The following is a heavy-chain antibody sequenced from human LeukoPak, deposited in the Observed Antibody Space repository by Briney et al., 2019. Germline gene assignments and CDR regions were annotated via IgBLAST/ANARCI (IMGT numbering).Heavy chain of an antibody. CDR1: GITLSSYN. J-gene: IGHJ5*02. CDR2: IASSSTYI. CDR3: AKDIYPGIFDP. Sequence: GGSLRLSCAASGITLSSYNMNWVRQAPGKGLEWVSSIASSSTYIYYADSVKGRFTMSRDNAKNSVYLEMNGLRAEDTAVYYCAKDIYPGIFDPWGQGTLVTVSS. D-gene: IGHD2-2*02. V-gene: IGHV3-21*01.